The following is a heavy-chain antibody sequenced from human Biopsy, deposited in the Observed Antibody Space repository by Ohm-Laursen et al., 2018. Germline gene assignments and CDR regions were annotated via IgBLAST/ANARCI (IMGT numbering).Heavy chain of an antibody. CDR2: IYYDGIT. J-gene: IGHJ6*02. Sequence: SDTLSLTCPVSGYSVTNDYYWGWIRQPPGKGLEWIGNIYYDGITYYNPSLKSRVAMSVDTSKNQISLRLTSVTAADTAVYYCARVAGGYAYYYGMDVWGQGTTVIVSS. D-gene: IGHD5-12*01. CDR3: ARVAGGYAYYYGMDV. V-gene: IGHV4-38-2*02. CDR1: GYSVTNDYY.